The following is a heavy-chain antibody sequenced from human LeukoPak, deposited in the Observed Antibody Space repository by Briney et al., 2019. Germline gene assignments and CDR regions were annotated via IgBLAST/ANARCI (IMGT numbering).Heavy chain of an antibody. J-gene: IGHJ3*02. CDR3: ARALTYSSSSVSAFDI. Sequence: SETLSLTCAVYGGSFSGYYWSWIRQPPGKGLEWIGEINHSGSTNYNPSLKSRVTISIDTSKNQFSLKLSSVTAADTAVYYCARALTYSSSSVSAFDIWGQGTMVTVSS. V-gene: IGHV4-34*01. CDR2: INHSGST. CDR1: GGSFSGYY. D-gene: IGHD6-13*01.